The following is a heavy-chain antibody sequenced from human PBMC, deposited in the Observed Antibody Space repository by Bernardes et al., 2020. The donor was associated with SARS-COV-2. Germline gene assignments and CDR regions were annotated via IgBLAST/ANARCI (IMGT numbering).Heavy chain of an antibody. CDR1: GGSISSYY. J-gene: IGHJ4*02. D-gene: IGHD2-21*01. Sequence: SETLSLTRTVSGGSISSYYWSWIRQPPGKGLEWIGYIYYSGSTNYNPSLKSRVTISVDTSKNQFSLKLSSVTAADTAVYYCARGNGASSLFHDSWGQGLRVTVSS. V-gene: IGHV4-59*08. CDR2: IYYSGST. CDR3: ARGNGASSLFHDS.